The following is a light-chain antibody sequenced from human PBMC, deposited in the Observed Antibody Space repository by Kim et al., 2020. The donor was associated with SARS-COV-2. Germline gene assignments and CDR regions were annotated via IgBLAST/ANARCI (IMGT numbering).Light chain of an antibody. CDR1: QSVSSN. J-gene: IGKJ2*01. V-gene: IGKV3-15*01. CDR2: GAS. CDR3: QQYNDWPPYT. Sequence: VSPGDRATLSCTASQSVSSNLAWYQQKPGQAPRLLIYGASTRAAGVPDRFSGSGSGTEFTLTISSLQSEDFAVYYCQQYNDWPPYTFGQGTKLEI.